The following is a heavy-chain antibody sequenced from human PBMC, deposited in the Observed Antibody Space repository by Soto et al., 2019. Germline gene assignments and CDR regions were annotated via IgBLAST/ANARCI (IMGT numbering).Heavy chain of an antibody. J-gene: IGHJ4*02. D-gene: IGHD3-22*01. Sequence: GGSLRLSCAASGFTVSSNYMSWVRQAPGKGLEWVSVIYSGGSTYYADSVKGRFTISRDNSKNTLYLQMNSLRAEDTAVYYCARGYYDSSGYYDDYWGQGTLVTVSS. V-gene: IGHV3-53*01. CDR1: GFTVSSNY. CDR2: IYSGGST. CDR3: ARGYYDSSGYYDDY.